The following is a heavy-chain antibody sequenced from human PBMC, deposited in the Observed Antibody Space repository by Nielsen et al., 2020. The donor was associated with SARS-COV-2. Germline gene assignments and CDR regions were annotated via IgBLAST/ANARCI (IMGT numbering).Heavy chain of an antibody. CDR1: GYTFTSYG. CDR2: ISAYNGNT. Sequence: ASVKVSCKASGYTFTSYGISWVRQAPGQGLEWMGWISAYNGNTNYAQKVQGRVTMTTDTSTNTAYMELRSLRSDDTAVYYCARDKWNSGSPRSFDYWGQGILVTVSS. D-gene: IGHD1-26*01. J-gene: IGHJ4*02. CDR3: ARDKWNSGSPRSFDY. V-gene: IGHV1-18*01.